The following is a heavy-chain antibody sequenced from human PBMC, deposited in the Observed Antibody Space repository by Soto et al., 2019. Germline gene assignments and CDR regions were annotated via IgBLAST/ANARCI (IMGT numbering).Heavy chain of an antibody. CDR1: GFTFRSYA. J-gene: IGHJ5*02. D-gene: IGHD3-22*01. V-gene: IGHV3-30-3*01. Sequence: GGPWCLCFAASGFTFRSYALHWVRQAPGEVRGWVTVISSDGNNKYYIPSVKGRLTISRDNSKNTLYLQLNSLRVEHNPLFNFARDGNYDSSCHYYFYDTWGEGRLVNVS. CDR2: ISSDGNNK. CDR3: ARDGNYDSSCHYYFYDT.